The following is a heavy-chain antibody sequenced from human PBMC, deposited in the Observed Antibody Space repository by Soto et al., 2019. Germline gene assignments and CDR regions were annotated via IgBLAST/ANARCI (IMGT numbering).Heavy chain of an antibody. Sequence: QVQLVESGGGVVQPGRSLRLSCAASGCTFSNYGMHWVRQAPGKGLEWVAVILNDGSNRYHADSVKDRFTISRDNSKNMLYLQMNSLRAEDTAVYYCARDDEYSGNGMDVWGQGTTVTVS. CDR3: ARDDEYSGNGMDV. CDR2: ILNDGSNR. V-gene: IGHV3-33*01. D-gene: IGHD3-10*01. CDR1: GCTFSNYG. J-gene: IGHJ6*02.